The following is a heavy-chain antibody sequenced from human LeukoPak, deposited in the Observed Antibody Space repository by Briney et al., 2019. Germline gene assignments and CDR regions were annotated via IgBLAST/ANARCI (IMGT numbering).Heavy chain of an antibody. V-gene: IGHV1-69*13. CDR2: IIPMFGTA. J-gene: IGHJ5*02. Sequence: SVKVSCKASGGTFSSYAISWVRQAPGQGLEWMGGIIPMFGTANYAQKFQGRVTITADESANIAYMELSSLRSEDTAVYYCARGPFPPAATVATNNWFDPWGQGTLVTVSS. CDR3: ARGPFPPAATVATNNWFDP. D-gene: IGHD6-13*01. CDR1: GGTFSSYA.